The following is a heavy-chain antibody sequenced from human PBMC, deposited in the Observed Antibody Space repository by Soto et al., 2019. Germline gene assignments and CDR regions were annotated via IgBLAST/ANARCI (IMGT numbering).Heavy chain of an antibody. CDR3: ARQQGYCSGGSCLYYYYYGMDV. J-gene: IGHJ6*02. CDR1: GFTFSSYG. D-gene: IGHD2-15*01. Sequence: GESLKISCAASGFTFSSYGMHWVRQAPGKGLEWVAVIWYDGSNKYYADSGKGRFTISRDNSKNTLYLQMNSLRAEDTAVYYCARQQGYCSGGSCLYYYYYGMDVWGQGTTVTVSS. V-gene: IGHV3-33*01. CDR2: IWYDGSNK.